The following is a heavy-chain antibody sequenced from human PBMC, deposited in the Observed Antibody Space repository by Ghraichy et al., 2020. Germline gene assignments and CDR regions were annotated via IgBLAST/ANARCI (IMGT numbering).Heavy chain of an antibody. CDR2: TTQAGLET. Sequence: GGSLRLSCVGSGFRFSNYWMTWVRPAPGKGLEWVASTTQAGLETAYVASVKGRFNVSRDDANNSLSLHMSSLRAEDTAVYFCARVMGYCTYGACYIKDGLDGGGQGKTVTVTS. V-gene: IGHV3-7*01. CDR1: GFRFSNYW. J-gene: IGHJ3*01. CDR3: ARVMGYCTYGACYIKDGLDG. D-gene: IGHD2-8*01.